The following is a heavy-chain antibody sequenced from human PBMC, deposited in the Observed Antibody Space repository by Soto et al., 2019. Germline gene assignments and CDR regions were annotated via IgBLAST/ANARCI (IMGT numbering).Heavy chain of an antibody. CDR1: GFTFSNYA. V-gene: IGHV3-7*01. CDR2: IRRDGSEK. CDR3: AREIYQSPFDY. D-gene: IGHD5-12*01. Sequence: GGSLRLSCAASGFTFSNYAMNWVRQAPGKGLEWVANIRRDGSEKYYVDSVKGRFTISRDNAKNSLYLQMNSLRAEDTAVYYCAREIYQSPFDYWGQGTLVTVSS. J-gene: IGHJ4*02.